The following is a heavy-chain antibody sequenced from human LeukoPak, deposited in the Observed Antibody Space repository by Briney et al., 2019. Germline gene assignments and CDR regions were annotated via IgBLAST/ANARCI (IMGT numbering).Heavy chain of an antibody. V-gene: IGHV4-34*01. J-gene: IGHJ4*02. Sequence: SETLSLTCAVYGGSFSGYYWSWIRQPPGKGLEWIGEINHSGSTNYNPSLKSRVTISVDTSKNQFSLKLSSVTAADTAVYYRARGGWEPSYFDYWGQGTLVTVSS. CDR2: INHSGST. CDR1: GGSFSGYY. CDR3: ARGGWEPSYFDY. D-gene: IGHD1-26*01.